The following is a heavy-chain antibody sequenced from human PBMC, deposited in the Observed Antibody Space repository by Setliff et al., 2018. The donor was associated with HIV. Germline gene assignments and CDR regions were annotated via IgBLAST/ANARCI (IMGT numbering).Heavy chain of an antibody. V-gene: IGHV7-4-1*02. CDR2: INTHTGSP. CDR3: ARGGPGSSFGYDWFDP. CDR1: GYTFINYA. J-gene: IGHJ5*02. D-gene: IGHD5-18*01. Sequence: ASVKVSCKASGYTFINYAMNWVRQAPGQGLEWMGWINTHTGSPTYAQAFTGRFVFSVDTSVSTAYLQISSLRSEDTAIYYCARGGPGSSFGYDWFDPWGQGTPVTVSS.